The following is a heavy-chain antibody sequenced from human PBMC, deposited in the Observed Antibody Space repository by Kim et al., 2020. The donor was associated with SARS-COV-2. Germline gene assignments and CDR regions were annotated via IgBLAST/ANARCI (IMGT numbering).Heavy chain of an antibody. Sequence: DSVKGRFTISRDNSKNTLHLQMNSLRAEDTAVYYCAKDQGYYYSSGYYDYWGQGTLVTVSS. CDR3: AKDQGYYYSSGYYDY. D-gene: IGHD3-22*01. J-gene: IGHJ4*02. V-gene: IGHV3-33*06.